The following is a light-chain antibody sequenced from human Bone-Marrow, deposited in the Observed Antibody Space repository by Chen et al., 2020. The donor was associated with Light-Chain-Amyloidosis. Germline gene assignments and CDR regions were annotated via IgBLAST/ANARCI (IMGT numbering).Light chain of an antibody. CDR2: RGT. J-gene: IGLJ2*01. CDR3: QSADSSGTYEVT. V-gene: IGLV3-25*03. CDR1: DLPTKY. Sequence: SYELTKPPSVQVSPGQTARITCSGDDLPTKYAYWYQQKPGQAPVLVIHRGTERPSGISERFSGSSSGTTATLTISGVQAEDEADYHCQSADSSGTYEVTFGGGTKLTVL.